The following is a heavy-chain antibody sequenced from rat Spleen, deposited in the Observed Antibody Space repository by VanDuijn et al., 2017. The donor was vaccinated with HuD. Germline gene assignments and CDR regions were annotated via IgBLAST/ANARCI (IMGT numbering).Heavy chain of an antibody. J-gene: IGHJ2*01. V-gene: IGHV5-29*01. CDR3: ARTYYGYTDYFDY. Sequence: EVQLVESGGGLVQPGRSMKLSCAASGFTFINYGMAWVRQAPTRGLEWVAAISYDGSRTYYRDSVKGRFTISRDNAKNTQYLQMDSLRSEDTATYYCARTYYGYTDYFDYWGQGVMVTVSS. CDR2: ISYDGSRT. D-gene: IGHD1-6*01. CDR1: GFTFINYG.